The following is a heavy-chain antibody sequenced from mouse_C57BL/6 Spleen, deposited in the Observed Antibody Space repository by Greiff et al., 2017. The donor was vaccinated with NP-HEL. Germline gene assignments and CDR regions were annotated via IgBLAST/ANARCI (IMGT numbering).Heavy chain of an antibody. CDR2: ISGGGGNT. CDR1: GFTFSSYT. J-gene: IGHJ1*03. V-gene: IGHV5-9*01. D-gene: IGHD2-1*01. Sequence: EVQRVESGGGLVKPGGSLKLSCAASGFTFSSYTMSWVRQTPEKRLEWVATISGGGGNTYYPDSVKGRFTISRDNAKNTLYLQMSSLRSEDTALYYCARVYYGNYRYFDVWGTGTTVTVSS. CDR3: ARVYYGNYRYFDV.